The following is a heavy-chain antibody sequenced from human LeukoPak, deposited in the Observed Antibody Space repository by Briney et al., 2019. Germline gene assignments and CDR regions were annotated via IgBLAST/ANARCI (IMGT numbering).Heavy chain of an antibody. CDR3: ARTSYCSGGRCYYPDY. V-gene: IGHV5-51*01. CDR2: IYPGDSDT. D-gene: IGHD2-15*01. CDR1: GYSFTNYW. Sequence: GESLKISCKASGYSFTNYWSGWVRQMPGKGLEWMGIIYPGDSDTRYSPSFQGQVTISADKSISTAYLQWSSLKASDTAMYYCARTSYCSGGRCYYPDYWGQGTPVTVSS. J-gene: IGHJ4*02.